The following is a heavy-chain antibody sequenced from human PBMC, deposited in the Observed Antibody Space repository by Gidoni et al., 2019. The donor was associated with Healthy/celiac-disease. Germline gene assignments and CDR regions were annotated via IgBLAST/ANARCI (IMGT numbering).Heavy chain of an antibody. J-gene: IGHJ4*02. CDR1: GFTFSIYE. V-gene: IGHV3-48*03. Sequence: EVQLVESGGGLVQPGGSLRLSCAASGFTFSIYEMNWVRQAPGKGLEWVSYISSSGSTIYYADAVKGRFTISRDNAKNSLYLQMNSLRAEDTAVYYCAKGYCSSTSCYFDYWGQGTLVTVSS. D-gene: IGHD2-2*01. CDR3: AKGYCSSTSCYFDY. CDR2: ISSSGSTI.